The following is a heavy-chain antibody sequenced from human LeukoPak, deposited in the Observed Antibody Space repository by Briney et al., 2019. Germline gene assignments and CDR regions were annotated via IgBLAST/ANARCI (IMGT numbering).Heavy chain of an antibody. D-gene: IGHD1-14*01. J-gene: IGHJ4*02. CDR3: VRDDRSGYFDY. CDR1: GDSVSSNSAA. Sequence: SQTLSLTCALSGDSVSSNSAAWHWITQSPSRGLEWQGRTYYRSKWYNDYAVSVKSRITINPDTSKNQFSLQLNSVTPEDTAVYYCVRDDRSGYFDYWGQGTLVTVSS. V-gene: IGHV6-1*01. CDR2: TYYRSKWYN.